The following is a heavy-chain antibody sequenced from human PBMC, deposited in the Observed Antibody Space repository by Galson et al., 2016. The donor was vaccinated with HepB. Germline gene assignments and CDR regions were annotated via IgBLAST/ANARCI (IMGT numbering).Heavy chain of an antibody. CDR3: ARVASSVNDY. Sequence: SLRLFCAASGFTFSRHWMSWVRQAPGKGLEWVANIKEDGSEQDYDDSVKGRFTISRDNAKNSLYLQMSSLRADDTAIYYCARVASSVNDYWGQGTLVTVSS. CDR2: IKEDGSEQ. J-gene: IGHJ4*02. CDR1: GFTFSRHW. V-gene: IGHV3-7*03.